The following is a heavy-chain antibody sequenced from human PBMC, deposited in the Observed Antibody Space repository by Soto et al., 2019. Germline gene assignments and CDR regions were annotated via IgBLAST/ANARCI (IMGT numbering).Heavy chain of an antibody. D-gene: IGHD3-10*02. CDR3: TIVRVADSALDH. Sequence: GGSLRLSCVVSGFIFSNNGMHWVRQTPGKGLEWVAFMSYDGSDAFYADSVKGRFTISRDNSKNTLFLHMSNLRAEDTAMYYCTIVRVADSALDHWGQGTLVTVSS. V-gene: IGHV3-30*02. J-gene: IGHJ4*02. CDR1: GFIFSNNG. CDR2: MSYDGSDA.